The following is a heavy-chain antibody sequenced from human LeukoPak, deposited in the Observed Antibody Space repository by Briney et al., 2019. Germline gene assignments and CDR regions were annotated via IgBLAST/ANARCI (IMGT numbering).Heavy chain of an antibody. J-gene: IGHJ6*03. CDR2: IYTSGST. V-gene: IGHV4-4*07. CDR1: GGSISSYY. CDR3: ARVADFSGADYYYYYMDV. D-gene: IGHD3-10*01. Sequence: PSETLSLTCTVSGGSISSYYWSWIRQPAGKGLEWIGRIYTSGSTNYNPSLKSRVTMSVDTSKNQFSLKLSSVTAADTAVYYCARVADFSGADYYYYYMDVWGKGTTVTVPS.